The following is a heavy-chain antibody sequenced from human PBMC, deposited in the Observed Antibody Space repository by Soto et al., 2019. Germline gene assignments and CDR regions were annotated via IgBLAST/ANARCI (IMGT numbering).Heavy chain of an antibody. D-gene: IGHD6-25*01. Sequence: SETLSLTCTVSGGSISSGGYYWSWIRQHPGKGLEWIGYIYYSGSTYYNPSLKSRVTISVDTSKNQFSLKLSSVTAADTAVYYCAREGDSRDEVDYWGQGILVTVSS. CDR3: AREGDSRDEVDY. V-gene: IGHV4-31*03. J-gene: IGHJ4*02. CDR2: IYYSGST. CDR1: GGSISSGGYY.